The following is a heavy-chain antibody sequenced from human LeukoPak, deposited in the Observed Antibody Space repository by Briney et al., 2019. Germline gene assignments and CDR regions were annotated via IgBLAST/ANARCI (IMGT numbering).Heavy chain of an antibody. V-gene: IGHV3-30-3*01. CDR2: ISYDGSNK. CDR1: GFTFSSYA. J-gene: IGHJ4*02. Sequence: GRSLRLSCAASGFTFSSYAMHWVRQAPGKGLEWVAVISYDGSNKYYADSVKGRFTISRDNFKNTLYLQMNSLRAEDTAVYYCARDEGGEGVPAASDYWGQGTLVTVSS. D-gene: IGHD2-2*01. CDR3: ARDEGGEGVPAASDY.